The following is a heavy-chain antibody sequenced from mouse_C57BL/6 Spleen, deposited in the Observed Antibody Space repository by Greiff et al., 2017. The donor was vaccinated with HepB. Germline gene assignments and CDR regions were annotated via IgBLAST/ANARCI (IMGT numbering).Heavy chain of an antibody. V-gene: IGHV5-6*02. J-gene: IGHJ1*03. CDR2: ISSGGSYT. CDR3: ARRPYGSSYEGYFDV. Sequence: EVKLMESGGDLVKPGGSLKLSCAASGFTFSSYGMSWVRQTPDKRLEWVATISSGGSYTYYPDSVKGRFTISRDNAKNTLYLQMSSLKSEDTAMYYCARRPYGSSYEGYFDVWGTGTTVTVSS. D-gene: IGHD1-1*01. CDR1: GFTFSSYG.